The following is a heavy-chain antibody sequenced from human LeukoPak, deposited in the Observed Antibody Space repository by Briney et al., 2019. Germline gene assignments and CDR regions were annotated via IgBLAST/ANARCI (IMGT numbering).Heavy chain of an antibody. D-gene: IGHD2-8*01. J-gene: IGHJ4*02. V-gene: IGHV1-24*01. CDR3: ATLGYCTNGVCYTSLIGFEY. CDR1: GYTLTELS. Sequence: VASVKVSCKVSGYTLTELSMHWVRQAPGKGLEWMGGFDPEDGETIYAQKFQGRVTMTEDTSTDTAYMELSSLGSEDTAVYYCATLGYCTNGVCYTSLIGFEYWGQGTLVTVSS. CDR2: FDPEDGET.